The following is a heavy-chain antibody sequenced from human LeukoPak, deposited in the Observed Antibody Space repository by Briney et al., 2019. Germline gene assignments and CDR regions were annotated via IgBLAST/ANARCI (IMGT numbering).Heavy chain of an antibody. D-gene: IGHD3-9*01. J-gene: IGHJ4*02. CDR1: GYTFTGYY. CDR3: ARSPHILTGENFDY. V-gene: IGHV1-2*02. Sequence: ASVKVSCKASGYTFTGYYMHWVRQAPGQGLEWMGWIDPNSGGTNYAQKFQGRVTMTRDTSITTAYMEMSRLRSDDTALYYCARSPHILTGENFDYWGQGTLVTVSS. CDR2: IDPNSGGT.